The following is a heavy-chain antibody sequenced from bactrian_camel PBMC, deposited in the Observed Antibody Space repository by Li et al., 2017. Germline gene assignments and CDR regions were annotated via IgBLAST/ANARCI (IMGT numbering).Heavy chain of an antibody. CDR2: IRSDGTT. J-gene: IGHJ4*01. V-gene: IGHV3S53*01. CDR3: AADPKEAVVAGEALRSRYNY. Sequence: HVQLVESGGGSVQAGGSPKLSCGASGYTYSFRGYGMAWYRQTPGKERELVGSIRSDGTTTYADSVRGRFTISREDAADNVQSTVYLQMDNLRPEDTAMYYCAADPKEAVVAGEALRSRYNYWGQGTQVTVS. D-gene: IGHD6*01. CDR1: GYTYSFRGYG.